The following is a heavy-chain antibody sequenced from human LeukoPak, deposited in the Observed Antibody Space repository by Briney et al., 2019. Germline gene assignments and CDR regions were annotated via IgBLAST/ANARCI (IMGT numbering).Heavy chain of an antibody. Sequence: GGSLRLSCAAPGFAFSSYSMNWVRQAPGKGLESVLIMTTSGNIKSSADSVKGRFTISRDNANNILHLQMNSLRAEDTGVYYCARLTYRMMLESLSPDPYYYIDIWGNGTTVTVSS. D-gene: IGHD3-16*01. V-gene: IGHV3-21*06. CDR1: GFAFSSYS. CDR2: MTTSGNIK. CDR3: ARLTYRMMLESLSPDPYYYIDI. J-gene: IGHJ6*03.